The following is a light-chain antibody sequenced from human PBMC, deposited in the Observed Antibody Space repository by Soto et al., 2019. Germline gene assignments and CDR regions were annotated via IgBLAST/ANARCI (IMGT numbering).Light chain of an antibody. CDR1: SSDIGAYNH. CDR3: CSFTTSSTLV. J-gene: IGLJ1*01. Sequence: QSALTQPASVSGSPGQSITISCTGTSSDIGAYNHVSWYQQNPGKAPQLIIYEVSNRPSGLSNRFSASKSGNAASLTIPGLQAEDEADYFCCSFTTSSTLVFGTGTKVTVL. V-gene: IGLV2-14*01. CDR2: EVS.